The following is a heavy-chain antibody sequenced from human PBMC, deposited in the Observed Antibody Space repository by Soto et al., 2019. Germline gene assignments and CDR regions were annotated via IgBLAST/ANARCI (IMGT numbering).Heavy chain of an antibody. Sequence: QVQLVQSGAEVKKPGASEKVSCKASGYTFTSYGISWVRQAPGQGLEWMGRISAYNGNTNYAQKLQGRVTMTTDTSTSTAYMELRSLRSDDTAVYYCARDRGYNWNYGWFDPWGQGTLVTVSS. D-gene: IGHD1-7*01. CDR3: ARDRGYNWNYGWFDP. J-gene: IGHJ5*02. V-gene: IGHV1-18*01. CDR2: ISAYNGNT. CDR1: GYTFTSYG.